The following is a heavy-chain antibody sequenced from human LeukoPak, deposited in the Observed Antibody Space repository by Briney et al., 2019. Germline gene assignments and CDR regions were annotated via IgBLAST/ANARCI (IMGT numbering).Heavy chain of an antibody. CDR3: ARGRGIAARQFFDY. Sequence: SQTLSLTCTVSGASISSGTYYWNWIRQPAGKGLEWIGRIYTSGSTNYNPSLKSRVTISVDTSKNQFSLKLSSVTAADTAVYYCARGRGIAARQFFDYWGQGTLVTVSS. CDR2: IYTSGST. D-gene: IGHD6-6*01. J-gene: IGHJ4*02. V-gene: IGHV4-61*02. CDR1: GASISSGTYY.